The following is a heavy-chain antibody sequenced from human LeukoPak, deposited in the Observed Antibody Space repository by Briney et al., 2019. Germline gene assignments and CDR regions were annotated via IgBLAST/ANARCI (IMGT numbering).Heavy chain of an antibody. J-gene: IGHJ4*02. CDR2: IYYSGST. D-gene: IGHD6-13*01. CDR3: ASSSSWYYFDY. V-gene: IGHV4-30-4*01. Sequence: SETLSLTCTVSSGSISSGDYYWSWIRQPPGKGLEWIGYIYYSGSTYYNPSLKSRVTISVDTSKNQFSLKLSSVTAADTAVYYCASSSSWYYFDYWGQGTLVTVSS. CDR1: SGSISSGDYY.